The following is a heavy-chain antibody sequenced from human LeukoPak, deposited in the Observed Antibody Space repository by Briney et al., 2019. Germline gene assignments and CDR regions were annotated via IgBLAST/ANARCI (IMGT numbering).Heavy chain of an antibody. V-gene: IGHV3-7*01. CDR2: IKQDGSEK. D-gene: IGHD1-26*01. CDR3: TRGRRATHDY. J-gene: IGHJ4*02. Sequence: GGSLRLSCAASGFTFTSYWMSWVRQAPGKGLEWVANIKQDGSEKYYVDSVKGRFTISRDNAKNSVYLQMNSLRVEDTAVYYCTRGRRATHDYWGQGTLVTVSS. CDR1: GFTFTSYW.